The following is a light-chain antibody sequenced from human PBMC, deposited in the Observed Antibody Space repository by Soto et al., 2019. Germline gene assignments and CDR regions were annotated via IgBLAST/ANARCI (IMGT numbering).Light chain of an antibody. CDR1: QSVSST. CDR2: GAS. J-gene: IGKJ4*01. V-gene: IGKV3-15*01. Sequence: EIVMAQSPATLSVSPGERATLSCRASQSVSSTLAWYQQKPGQAPWLLIYGASTRATGVPARFSGSGSGTEFTLTISSLQSDDFAVYSCQQYNNWPLTFGGGTKVEI. CDR3: QQYNNWPLT.